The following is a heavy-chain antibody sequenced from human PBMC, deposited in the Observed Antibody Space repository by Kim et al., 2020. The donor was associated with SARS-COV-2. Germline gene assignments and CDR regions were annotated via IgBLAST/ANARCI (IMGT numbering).Heavy chain of an antibody. D-gene: IGHD1-26*01. CDR1: GFTFSSYA. Sequence: GGSLRLSCAASGFTFSSYAMHWVRQAPGKGLEWVAVISYDGSNKYYADPVKGRFTISRDNSKNTLYLQMNSLRAEDTAVYYCARPYSGSYFGYFDYWGQG. V-gene: IGHV3-30-3*01. CDR3: ARPYSGSYFGYFDY. J-gene: IGHJ4*02. CDR2: ISYDGSNK.